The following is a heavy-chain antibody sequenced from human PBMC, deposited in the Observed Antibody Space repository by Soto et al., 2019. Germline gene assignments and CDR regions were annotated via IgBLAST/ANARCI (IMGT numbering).Heavy chain of an antibody. D-gene: IGHD2-15*01. CDR2: IYSSGST. CDR1: GFTVSNNY. V-gene: IGHV3-66*03. J-gene: IGHJ4*02. Sequence: PGGSLRLSCAASGFTVSNNYMSWVRQAPGKGLEWVSIIYSSGSTYYADSVKGRFTISRDNSKNTLYLQMNGLRAEDTAVYYCAKGDIVVVVAATLDYWGQGTLVTVSS. CDR3: AKGDIVVVVAATLDY.